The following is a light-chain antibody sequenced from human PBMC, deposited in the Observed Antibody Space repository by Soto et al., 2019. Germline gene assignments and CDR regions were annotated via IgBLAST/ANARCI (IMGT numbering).Light chain of an antibody. CDR2: DTS. CDR1: QSVNSK. Sequence: DIVMTQSPASLSVSQGERVTLSCSASQSVNSKLAWYQHKPGQAPRLLIYDTSTRATGIPDRLSGGGSGTEFTLTISSLLSEDFAVYYCQQYNRWPLTFGQGTKVDIK. J-gene: IGKJ2*01. V-gene: IGKV3-15*01. CDR3: QQYNRWPLT.